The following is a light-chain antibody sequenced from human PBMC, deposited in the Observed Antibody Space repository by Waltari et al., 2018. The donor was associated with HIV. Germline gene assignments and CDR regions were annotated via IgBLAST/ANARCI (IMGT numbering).Light chain of an antibody. CDR3: QQYGNSPWT. V-gene: IGKV3-20*01. CDR2: EAS. Sequence: EIVLTQSPGTLSLSPGEGATLSCRASQSVTSNFLAWYQQKPGQAPRLLIYEASNRATGVTERFSGSGSGTDFTLTISRLEPEDFAVFYCQQYGNSPWTFGQGTKVEIK. CDR1: QSVTSNF. J-gene: IGKJ1*01.